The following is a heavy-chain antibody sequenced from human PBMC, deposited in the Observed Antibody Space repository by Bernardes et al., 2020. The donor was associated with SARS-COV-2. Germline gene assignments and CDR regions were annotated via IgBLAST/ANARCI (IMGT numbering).Heavy chain of an antibody. CDR2: ISGSGGST. J-gene: IGHJ4*02. V-gene: IGHV3-23*01. CDR1: GFTFSSYA. Sequence: GGSLRLSCAASGFTFSSYAMSWVRQAPGKGLEWVSVISGSGGSTNYADSVKGRFTISRDNSKNTLYLQMNSLRAEDTAVYYCAKNSLMVYALPDYWGQGTLVTVSS. CDR3: AKNSLMVYALPDY. D-gene: IGHD2-8*01.